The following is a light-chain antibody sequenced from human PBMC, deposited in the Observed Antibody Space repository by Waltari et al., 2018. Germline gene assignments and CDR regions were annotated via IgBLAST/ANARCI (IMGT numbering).Light chain of an antibody. CDR1: QSVSSY. CDR2: DAS. J-gene: IGKJ4*01. Sequence: EIVLTQSPATLSLSPGERATLSCRASQSVSSYLAWYQQKPGQAPRLLIYDASNRATGIPARFSGSGSGTDFTLTINSLEPEDFAVYYCQQRSNWPPVLTFGGGTKVEIK. CDR3: QQRSNWPPVLT. V-gene: IGKV3-11*01.